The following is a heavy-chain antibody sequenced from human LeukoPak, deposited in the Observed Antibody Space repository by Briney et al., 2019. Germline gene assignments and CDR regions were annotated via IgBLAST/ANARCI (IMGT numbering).Heavy chain of an antibody. CDR1: GGSISSYY. V-gene: IGHV4-59*01. CDR3: ARAKATAIVLNRQGRFDY. J-gene: IGHJ4*02. Sequence: SETLSLTCTVSGGSISSYYWSWIPQPPGKGLEWIGYIYYSERNNANTSLKSRVTISVDTSKNQFSLKLSSVTAADTAVYYCARAKATAIVLNRQGRFDYCGQGTLVTVSS. D-gene: IGHD2-8*01. CDR2: IYYSERN.